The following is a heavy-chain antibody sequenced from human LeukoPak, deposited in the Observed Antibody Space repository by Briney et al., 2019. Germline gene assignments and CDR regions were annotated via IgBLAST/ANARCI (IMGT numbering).Heavy chain of an antibody. J-gene: IGHJ5*02. V-gene: IGHV3-23*01. D-gene: IGHD3-10*01. CDR3: AKGSYYTRNNCFDP. CDR1: GFTFSSYA. CDR2: ISASGGST. Sequence: GGSLRLSCAASGFTFSSYAMSWVRQAPGKGLEWVSSISASGGSTYYADSVKGRFTISRDSSKNTLYQQMNTLRAEDTADYYCAKGSYYTRNNCFDPWGQGTLVTVSS.